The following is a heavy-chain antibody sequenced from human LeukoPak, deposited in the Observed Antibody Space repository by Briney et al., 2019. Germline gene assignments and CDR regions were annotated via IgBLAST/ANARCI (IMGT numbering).Heavy chain of an antibody. CDR3: ARDHYGDYGARYGMDV. J-gene: IGHJ6*02. CDR1: GFTFSSYG. D-gene: IGHD4-17*01. CDR2: IWYDGSNK. Sequence: PGGSLRLSCAASGFTFSSYGMHWVRQAPGKGLEWVAVIWYDGSNKYYADSVKGRFTISRDNSKNTLYLQMNSLRAEDTAVYYCARDHYGDYGARYGMDVWGQGTTVTVSS. V-gene: IGHV3-33*01.